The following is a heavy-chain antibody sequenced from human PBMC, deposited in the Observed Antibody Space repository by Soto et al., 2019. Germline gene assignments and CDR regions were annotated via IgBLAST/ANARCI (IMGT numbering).Heavy chain of an antibody. CDR3: ARGRYSSSPSYYYYYYYMDV. D-gene: IGHD6-6*01. CDR1: GGSFSGYY. V-gene: IGHV4-34*01. J-gene: IGHJ6*03. CDR2: INHSGST. Sequence: SETLSLTCAVYGGSFSGYYWSWIRQPPGRGLEWIGEINHSGSTNYNPSLKSRVTISVDTSKNQFSLKLSSVTAADTAVYYCARGRYSSSPSYYYYYYYMDVWGKGTTVT.